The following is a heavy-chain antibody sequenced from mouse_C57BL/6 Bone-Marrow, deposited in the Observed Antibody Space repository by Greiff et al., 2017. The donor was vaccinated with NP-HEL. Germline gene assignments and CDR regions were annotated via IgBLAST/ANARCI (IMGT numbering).Heavy chain of an antibody. CDR2: INPDSSTI. Sequence: EASGIDFSRYWMSWVRRAPGKGLEWIGEINPDSSTINYAPSLKDKFIISRDNAKNTLYLQMSKVRSEDTALYYCAITTVVEGYFDVWGTGTTVTVSS. V-gene: IGHV4-1*01. J-gene: IGHJ1*03. CDR3: AITTVVEGYFDV. D-gene: IGHD1-1*01. CDR1: GIDFSRYW.